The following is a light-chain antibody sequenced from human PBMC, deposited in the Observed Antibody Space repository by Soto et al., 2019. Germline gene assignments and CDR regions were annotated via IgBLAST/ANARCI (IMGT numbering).Light chain of an antibody. J-gene: IGLJ2*01. CDR2: DVS. V-gene: IGLV2-11*01. CDR1: SSDVGGYNY. CDR3: CSYAGSYTLI. Sequence: QSALTQPRSVSGSPGQSVTISCTGTSSDVGGYNYVSWYQQPPGKAPKLMIYDVSERPSGVPDRFSGSKSGNTASLTISGLQAEDEADYYCCSYAGSYTLIFGGGTKVTVL.